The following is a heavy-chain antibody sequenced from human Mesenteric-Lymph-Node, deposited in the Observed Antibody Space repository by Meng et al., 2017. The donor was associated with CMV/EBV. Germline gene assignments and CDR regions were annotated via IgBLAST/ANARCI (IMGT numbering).Heavy chain of an antibody. Sequence: SETLSLTCAISGDSVSSNSAAWNWIRQSPSRGLEWLGRTYYRSKWYNDYAVSVKSRITINPDTSKNQFSLQLNSVTPEDTAVYYCAMIDYGGNSRDYYYYGMDVWGQGTTVTVSS. D-gene: IGHD4-23*01. CDR2: TYYRSKWYN. CDR1: GDSVSSNSAA. V-gene: IGHV6-1*01. J-gene: IGHJ6*02. CDR3: AMIDYGGNSRDYYYYGMDV.